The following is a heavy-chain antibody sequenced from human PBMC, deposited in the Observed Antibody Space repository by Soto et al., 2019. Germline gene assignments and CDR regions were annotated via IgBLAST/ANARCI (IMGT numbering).Heavy chain of an antibody. CDR3: ARETSYFDY. D-gene: IGHD4-17*01. CDR2: ISAYNANA. V-gene: IGHV1-18*01. CDR1: GYTFRNFG. J-gene: IGHJ4*02. Sequence: QIQLLQSGAEVKKPGASVKVTCKASGYTFRNFGISWVRQAPGQGLEWMGWISAYNANANYAQKFQGRLTMTADTSTCTAYMELRSLRSDDTAVYSCARETSYFDYWGQGTLVTVSS.